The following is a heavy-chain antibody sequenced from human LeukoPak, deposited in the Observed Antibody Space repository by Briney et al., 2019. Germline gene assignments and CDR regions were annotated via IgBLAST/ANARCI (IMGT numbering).Heavy chain of an antibody. J-gene: IGHJ4*02. D-gene: IGHD2-21*02. CDR1: GFTFSTYG. CDR3: AKVTPGSTARKSGLDY. Sequence: GGSLRLSCAASGFTFSTYGMHWVRQTPGKGLEWVAVMSYDGSNIYYGDSEKGRFTISRDNSKNTLYLQMNNLRVEDTALYYCAKVTPGSTARKSGLDYWGQGTLVTVSS. CDR2: MSYDGSNI. V-gene: IGHV3-30*18.